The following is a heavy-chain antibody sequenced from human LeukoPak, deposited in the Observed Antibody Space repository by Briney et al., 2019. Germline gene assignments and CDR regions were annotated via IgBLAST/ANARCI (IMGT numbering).Heavy chain of an antibody. V-gene: IGHV3-48*04. CDR2: ISSSSSTI. J-gene: IGHJ4*02. Sequence: PGGSLRLSCAASGFTFSSYSMNWVRQAPGEGLEWVSYISSSSSTIYYTDSVKGRFTISRDNAKNSLYLQMNSLRAEDTAVYYCARDHYDFWSGYRPPLGDYWGQGTLVTVSS. D-gene: IGHD3-3*01. CDR1: GFTFSSYS. CDR3: ARDHYDFWSGYRPPLGDY.